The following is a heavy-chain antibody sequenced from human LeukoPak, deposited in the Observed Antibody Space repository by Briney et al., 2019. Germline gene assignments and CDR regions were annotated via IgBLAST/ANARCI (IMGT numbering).Heavy chain of an antibody. J-gene: IGHJ6*02. CDR1: GYTFTSYY. Sequence: ASVKVSCKASGYTFTSYYMHWVRQAPGQGLEWMGIINPSGGSTSYAQKFQGRVTMTRDTSTSTVYMELSSLRSEDTAVYYCAREGIAAALGRYYYYYGVDVWGQGTTVTVSS. D-gene: IGHD6-13*01. CDR3: AREGIAAALGRYYYYYGVDV. CDR2: INPSGGST. V-gene: IGHV1-46*01.